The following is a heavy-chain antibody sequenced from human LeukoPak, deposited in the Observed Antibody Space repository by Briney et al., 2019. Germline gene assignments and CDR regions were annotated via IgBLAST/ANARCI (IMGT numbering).Heavy chain of an antibody. CDR2: IDYSGST. CDR1: GGSIRNYY. Sequence: SETLSLTCTVSGGSIRNYYWSWIRQPPGKGLEWIGYIDYSGSTNYNPSLKSRVTMSVDTSKNQFSLKLSSVTAADTAVYYCVRAFGNSSGWDENYFDYWGQGIQVTVSS. D-gene: IGHD6-19*01. CDR3: VRAFGNSSGWDENYFDY. J-gene: IGHJ4*02. V-gene: IGHV4-59*08.